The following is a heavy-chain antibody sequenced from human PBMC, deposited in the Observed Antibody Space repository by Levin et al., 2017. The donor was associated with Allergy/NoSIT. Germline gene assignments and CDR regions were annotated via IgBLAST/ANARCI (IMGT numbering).Heavy chain of an antibody. D-gene: IGHD3-22*01. CDR2: IKSKTDGGTT. J-gene: IGHJ3*02. Sequence: GGSLRLSCAASGFTFSNAWMSWVRQAPGKGLEWVGRIKSKTDGGTTDYAAPVKGRFTISRDDSKNTLYLQMNSLKTEDTAEYYCTTDYYESSGTYAFDSWGQGTMVTVSS. CDR1: GFTFSNAW. CDR3: TTDYYESSGTYAFDS. V-gene: IGHV3-15*01.